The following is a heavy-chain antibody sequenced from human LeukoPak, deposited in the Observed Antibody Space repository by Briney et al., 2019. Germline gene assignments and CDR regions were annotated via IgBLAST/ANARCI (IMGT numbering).Heavy chain of an antibody. Sequence: GGSLRLSCAASGFTFSDYSMNWVRQAPGKGLEWISYIGIDSGNTNYADSVKGRFTISGDKAKNSLYLQMNSLRAEDTAVYYCAKGQYDSPPGWFDPWGQGTLVSVSS. J-gene: IGHJ5*02. D-gene: IGHD3-3*01. CDR1: GFTFSDYS. CDR3: AKGQYDSPPGWFDP. V-gene: IGHV3-48*01. CDR2: IGIDSGNT.